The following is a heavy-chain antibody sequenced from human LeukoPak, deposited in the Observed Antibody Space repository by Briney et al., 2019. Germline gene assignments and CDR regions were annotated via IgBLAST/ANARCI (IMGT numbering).Heavy chain of an antibody. Sequence: PGGSLRLSYAASGFTFSSYGMHWVRQAPGKGLEWVAFIRYDGSNKYYADSVKGRFTISRDNSKNTLYLQMNSLRAEDTAVYYCAKDRWELLPFDYWGQGTLVTVSS. J-gene: IGHJ4*02. CDR3: AKDRWELLPFDY. CDR1: GFTFSSYG. CDR2: IRYDGSNK. V-gene: IGHV3-30*02. D-gene: IGHD1-26*01.